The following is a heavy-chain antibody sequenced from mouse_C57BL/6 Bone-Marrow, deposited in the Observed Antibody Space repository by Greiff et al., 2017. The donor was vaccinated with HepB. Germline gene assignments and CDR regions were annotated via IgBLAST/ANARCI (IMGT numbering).Heavy chain of an antibody. J-gene: IGHJ1*03. D-gene: IGHD2-10*02. CDR3: ARWGVWSLWYFDV. Sequence: QVQLQQSGAELARPGASVKLSCKASGYTFTSYGISWVKQRTGQGLEWIGEIYPRSGNTYYNEKFKGKATLTADKSSSTAYMELRSLTSEDSAVYFCARWGVWSLWYFDVWGTGTTVTVSS. V-gene: IGHV1-81*01. CDR2: IYPRSGNT. CDR1: GYTFTSYG.